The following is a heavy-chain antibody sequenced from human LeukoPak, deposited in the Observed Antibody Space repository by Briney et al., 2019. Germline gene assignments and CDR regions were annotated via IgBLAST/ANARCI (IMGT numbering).Heavy chain of an antibody. CDR3: ARRNGRGYDSSGYADNNWFDP. Sequence: GGSLRLSCAASGFTFSSYWMSWVRQAPGKGLEWVANIKQDGSEKYYVDSVKGRFTISRDNAKNSLYLQMNSLRAEDTAVYYCARRNGRGYDSSGYADNNWFDPWGQGTLVTVSS. V-gene: IGHV3-7*01. CDR2: IKQDGSEK. J-gene: IGHJ5*02. D-gene: IGHD3-22*01. CDR1: GFTFSSYW.